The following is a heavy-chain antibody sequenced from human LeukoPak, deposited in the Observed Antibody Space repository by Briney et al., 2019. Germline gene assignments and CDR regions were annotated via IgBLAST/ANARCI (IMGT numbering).Heavy chain of an antibody. CDR3: ARETGRPRYGNDY. CDR1: GFTFSDYY. J-gene: IGHJ4*02. Sequence: GGSLRLSCAASGFTFSDYYMSWIRQAPGKGLEWVSYISSSGSNIYYADPVKGRYTISRDYDKNALYLQMNSRRAENAGVYYFARETGRPRYGNDYWGQGTLVTVSS. V-gene: IGHV3-11*01. D-gene: IGHD5-12*01. CDR2: ISSSGSNI.